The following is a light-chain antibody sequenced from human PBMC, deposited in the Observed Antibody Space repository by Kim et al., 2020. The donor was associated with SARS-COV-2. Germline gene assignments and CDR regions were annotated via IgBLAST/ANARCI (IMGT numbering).Light chain of an antibody. CDR3: LQYISSPRS. J-gene: IGKJ2*03. CDR1: QNVVSNY. V-gene: IGKV3-20*01. CDR2: GAS. Sequence: EIVLTQSPGTLSLSPGERATLSCRASQNVVSNYLAWYKQKPGQAPRLLIYGASSRATGIPDRFSGSGSGTDFTLTISRLEPEDFAVYYCLQYISSPRSFGQGTKLEI.